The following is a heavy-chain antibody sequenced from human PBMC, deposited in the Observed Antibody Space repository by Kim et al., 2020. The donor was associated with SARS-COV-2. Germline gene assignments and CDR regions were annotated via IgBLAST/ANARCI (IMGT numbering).Heavy chain of an antibody. J-gene: IGHJ6*01. CDR2: AYYIGNT. V-gene: IGHV4-39*01. CDR1: GGSLSSSSYY. Sequence: SETLSLTCTVSGGSLSSSSYYWGWIRQPPGKGLEWIGTAYYIGNTYYNPSLKSRVTISVDTSKNQFSLKLGSVTAADTAVYYCARHQRYSSGWYGGFYY. D-gene: IGHD6-19*01. CDR3: ARHQRYSSGWYGGFYY.